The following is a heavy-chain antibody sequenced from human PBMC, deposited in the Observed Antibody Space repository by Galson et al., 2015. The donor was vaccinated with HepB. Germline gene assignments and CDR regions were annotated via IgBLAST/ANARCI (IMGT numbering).Heavy chain of an antibody. CDR1: GFIVSSHY. V-gene: IGHV3-66*01. J-gene: IGHJ6*02. D-gene: IGHD2/OR15-2a*01. CDR2: ILGGDST. CDR3: ARGLGTRFSNSWYFYDGMDV. Sequence: SLRLSCAASGFIVSSHYMTWVRQTPGRGLEWVSVILGGDSTYYADSVKGRFTISRDNSKNTVYLQMNSLGAGDSALYYCARGLGTRFSNSWYFYDGMDVWGQGTTVIVSS.